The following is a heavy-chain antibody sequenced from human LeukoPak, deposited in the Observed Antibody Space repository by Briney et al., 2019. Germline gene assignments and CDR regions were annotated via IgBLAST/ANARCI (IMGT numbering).Heavy chain of an antibody. J-gene: IGHJ4*02. CDR3: ARGPTKGNAFDY. D-gene: IGHD5-24*01. CDR2: IKQDGSEK. V-gene: IGHV3-7*01. Sequence: PGGSLRLSCAASGFTFSSYWMSWVRQAPGKGLEWVANIKQDGSEKYYVDSVKGRFTISRDNAKNSLYLQVSSLRAEDTAVYYCARGPTKGNAFDYWGQGTLVTVSS. CDR1: GFTFSSYW.